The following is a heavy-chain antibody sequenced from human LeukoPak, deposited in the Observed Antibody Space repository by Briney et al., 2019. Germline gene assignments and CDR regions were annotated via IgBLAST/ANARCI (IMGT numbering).Heavy chain of an antibody. D-gene: IGHD1-1*01. V-gene: IGHV3-53*01. CDR3: ARDGNGRNDGGAPFDN. CDR1: GFTVSSNY. CDR2: IYSGGST. Sequence: PGGSLRLSCAASGFTVSSNYMSWVRQAPGKGLEWVSVIYSGGSTYYADSVKCRFTISRDNSKNTLYLQMNSLRAEDTAVYYCARDGNGRNDGGAPFDNWGQRTLVTVSS. J-gene: IGHJ4*02.